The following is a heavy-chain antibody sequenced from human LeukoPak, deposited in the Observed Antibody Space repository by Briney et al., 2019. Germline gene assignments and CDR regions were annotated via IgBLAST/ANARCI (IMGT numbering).Heavy chain of an antibody. Sequence: PSETLSLTCAVSGYTSGYQWGWIRQPPGKGLEWIGSLHHSGTSYYNPSLKSRGTMSVDTSKKQFSLNLSSVTAADTAMYYCARVPGAYFFDYWGQGILVTVSS. CDR1: GYTSGYQ. J-gene: IGHJ4*02. D-gene: IGHD2-2*01. CDR3: ARVPGAYFFDY. V-gene: IGHV4-38-2*01. CDR2: LHHSGTS.